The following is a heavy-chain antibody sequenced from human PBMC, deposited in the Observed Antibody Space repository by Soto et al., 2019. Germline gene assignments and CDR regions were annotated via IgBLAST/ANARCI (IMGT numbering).Heavy chain of an antibody. CDR1: GFTFSSYA. J-gene: IGHJ4*02. D-gene: IGHD2-2*01. CDR3: AKAFRDCSYTKCREAR. V-gene: IGHV3-23*01. Sequence: GGSLRLSCAASGFTFSSYAMSWVRQAPGKGLEWVSVISGSGSSIYYADSVKGRFTISRDNSKDTLYLQMNSLRAEDTAVYYCAKAFRDCSYTKCREARWGQGTLVTVSS. CDR2: ISGSGSSI.